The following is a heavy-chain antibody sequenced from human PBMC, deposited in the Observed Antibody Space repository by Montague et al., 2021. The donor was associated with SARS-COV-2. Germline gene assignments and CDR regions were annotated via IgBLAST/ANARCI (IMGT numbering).Heavy chain of an antibody. Sequence: SRRFSWAASGFTSGDYQMTWVRQAPGKGLQWVANINQDETAKTYVDSVKGRFTISRDNAKNSLIPQMNSLKDEDTAVYYCARSPRGSGTGWLDYWGQGTLVTVSS. J-gene: IGHJ4*02. V-gene: IGHV3-7*01. CDR2: INQDETAK. D-gene: IGHD3/OR15-3a*01. CDR3: ARSPRGSGTGWLDY. CDR1: GFTSGDYQ.